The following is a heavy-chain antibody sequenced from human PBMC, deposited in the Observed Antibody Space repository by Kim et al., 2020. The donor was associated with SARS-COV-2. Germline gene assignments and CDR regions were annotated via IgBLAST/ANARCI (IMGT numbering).Heavy chain of an antibody. CDR1: GFTFDDYG. CDR3: ARRREYDILTGNAYYGMDG. J-gene: IGHJ6*02. CDR2: IHWNGGST. D-gene: IGHD3-9*01. V-gene: IGHV3-20*01. Sequence: GGSLRLSCAASGFTFDDYGMSWVRQAPGKGLEWVSGIHWNGGSTGYADSVKGRFTISRDNAKNSLYLQMNSLRAEDTALYHCARRREYDILTGNAYYGMDGWGQGTTVTVSS.